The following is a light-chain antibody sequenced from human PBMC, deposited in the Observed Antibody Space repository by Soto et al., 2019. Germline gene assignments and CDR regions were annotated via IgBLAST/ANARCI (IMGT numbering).Light chain of an antibody. CDR2: GAT. V-gene: IGKV3-15*01. J-gene: IGKJ4*01. CDR1: QTVRNN. CDR3: QQYNNWPPLT. Sequence: EFVLTQSPGTLSLSPGERATLSCRASQTVRNNYLAWYQQKPGQAPRLLIYGATTRDTGIPARFSGSGSGTEFTLTISSLQTEDFAVYYCQQYNNWPPLTFGGGTKVDIK.